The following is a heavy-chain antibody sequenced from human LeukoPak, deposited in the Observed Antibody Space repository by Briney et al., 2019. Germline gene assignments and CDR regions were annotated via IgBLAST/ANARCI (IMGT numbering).Heavy chain of an antibody. CDR2: ISAYNGNT. Sequence: ASVTVSCKTSGYTFTSYGVSWVRQAPGQGLEWMGWISAYNGNTNYAQKLQGRVTMTTDTSTSTAYMELRSLRSDDTAVYYCARAHEDSGSYYYYYGMDVWGQGTTVTVSS. CDR1: GYTFTSYG. V-gene: IGHV1-18*01. CDR3: ARAHEDSGSYYYYYGMDV. J-gene: IGHJ6*02. D-gene: IGHD1-26*01.